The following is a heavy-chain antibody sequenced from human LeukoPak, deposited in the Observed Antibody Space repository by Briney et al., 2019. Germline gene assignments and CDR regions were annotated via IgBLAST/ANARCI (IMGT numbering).Heavy chain of an antibody. D-gene: IGHD1-26*01. CDR3: AREARATPDF. J-gene: IGHJ4*02. CDR2: ITNSGDFV. V-gene: IGHV3-11*01. CDR1: GFRFSGHY. Sequence: GSLRLSCAASGFRFSGHYMSWIRPAPGKGLEWISYITNSGDFVNYADSVKGRFTISRDNAKNSLYLQMNSLRAEDTAVYYCAREARATPDFWGQGTVVTVSS.